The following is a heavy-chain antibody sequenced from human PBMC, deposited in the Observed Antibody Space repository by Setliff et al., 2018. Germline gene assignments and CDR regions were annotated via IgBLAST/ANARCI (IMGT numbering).Heavy chain of an antibody. CDR1: GYTFTSHY. D-gene: IGHD3-22*01. CDR2: INPSSGRT. Sequence: ASVKVSCKASGYTFTSHYMHWVRQAPGLGLEWMGTINPSSGRTSYAQKFQGRVTMTRDTSTSTVYMDMSSLRSEDTAVYYCARYVFPYHYEGASDIWGQGTMGT. V-gene: IGHV1-46*01. CDR3: ARYVFPYHYEGASDI. J-gene: IGHJ3*02.